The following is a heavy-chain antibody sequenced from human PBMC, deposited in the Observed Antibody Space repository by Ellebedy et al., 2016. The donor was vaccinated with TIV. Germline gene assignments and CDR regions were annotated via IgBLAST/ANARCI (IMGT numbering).Heavy chain of an antibody. J-gene: IGHJ4*02. CDR2: ISYDGSER. CDR3: ARGVLSGY. V-gene: IGHV3-30-3*01. Sequence: GESLKISCTVSGFTFSSYAIHWVRLAPGKGLEWLTLISYDGSERYNAGSVKGRFTISRDNSKNTVYLQMNGLTAEDTAVYYCARGVLSGYWGQGTLVTVSS. D-gene: IGHD2/OR15-2a*01. CDR1: GFTFSSYA.